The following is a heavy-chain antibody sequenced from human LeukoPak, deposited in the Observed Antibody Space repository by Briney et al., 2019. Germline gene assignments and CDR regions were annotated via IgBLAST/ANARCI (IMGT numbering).Heavy chain of an antibody. Sequence: ASVKVSCKASGGTFSGYAISWVRQAPGQGLEWMGRIIPILGIANYAQKFQGRVTITADKSTSTAYMELSSLRSEDTAVYYCARPYCSSTSCYSQRNAFDIWGQGTMVTVSS. CDR1: GGTFSGYA. V-gene: IGHV1-69*04. D-gene: IGHD2-2*01. CDR3: ARPYCSSTSCYSQRNAFDI. J-gene: IGHJ3*02. CDR2: IIPILGIA.